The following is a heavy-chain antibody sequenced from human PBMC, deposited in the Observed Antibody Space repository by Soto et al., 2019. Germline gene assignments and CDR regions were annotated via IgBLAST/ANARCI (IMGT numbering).Heavy chain of an antibody. CDR3: ARIRGYSYGWYYFDY. D-gene: IGHD5-18*01. CDR2: IDWDDDK. V-gene: IGHV2-70*01. J-gene: IGHJ4*02. Sequence: SGPTLVNPTRTLTLTWTFSGFSLSTSGMCVSWIRQPPGKALEWLALIDWDDDKYYSTSLKTRLTISKDTSKNQVVLTMTNMDPVDTATYYCARIRGYSYGWYYFDYWGQGTLVTVSS. CDR1: GFSLSTSGMC.